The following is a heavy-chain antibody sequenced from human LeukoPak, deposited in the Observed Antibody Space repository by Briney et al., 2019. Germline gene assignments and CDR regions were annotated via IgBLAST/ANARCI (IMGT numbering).Heavy chain of an antibody. J-gene: IGHJ4*02. Sequence: GGSLRLSCVASGFSFTAYSMNWVRQAPGRGLEWISYIGPGGDIYYADSVTGRFTVSRDIAKNSLYLQMNGLRVEDTAVYHCARRFDSWGQGTLVTVSS. CDR1: GFSFTAYS. CDR3: ARRFDS. V-gene: IGHV3-48*01. CDR2: IGPGGDI.